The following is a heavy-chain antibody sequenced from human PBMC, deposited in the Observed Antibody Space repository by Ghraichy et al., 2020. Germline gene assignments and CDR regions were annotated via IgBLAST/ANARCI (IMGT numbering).Heavy chain of an antibody. CDR2: ISSSGSTI. CDR3: ARRYGVITTSDF. J-gene: IGHJ4*02. D-gene: IGHD3-22*01. Sequence: GGSLRLSCAASGFTFSSYEMNWVRQTPGKGLEWISHISSSGSTIHYADSVKGRFTISRDNAKNSLYLQMDSLRVEDTAIYYCARRYGVITTSDFWGKGTLVTVSP. CDR1: GFTFSSYE. V-gene: IGHV3-48*03.